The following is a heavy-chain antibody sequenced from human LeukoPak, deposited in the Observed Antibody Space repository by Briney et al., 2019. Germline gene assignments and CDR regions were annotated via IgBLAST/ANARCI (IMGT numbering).Heavy chain of an antibody. CDR2: LYYTGDT. V-gene: IGHV4-39*07. D-gene: IGHD3-10*01. CDR1: GGSISGSSYY. J-gene: IGHJ4*02. Sequence: PSETLSLTCTVSGGSISGSSYYWGWIRQPPGKGLEWIGSLYYTGDTYYNPSLKSRVTISVDTSKNQISPKLNSVTAEDTAVYYCARKAGYYYGSGDYWGQGTLVTVSS. CDR3: ARKAGYYYGSGDY.